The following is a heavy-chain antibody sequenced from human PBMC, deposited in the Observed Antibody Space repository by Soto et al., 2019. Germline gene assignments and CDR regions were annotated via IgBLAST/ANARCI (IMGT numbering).Heavy chain of an antibody. D-gene: IGHD2-2*03. CDR3: GSVGYCSSTNCLFYYYHYGMDV. J-gene: IGHJ6*02. CDR1: GGTFSSHA. Sequence: SVKVSCKASGGTFSSHAISWVRQAPGRGLEWMGGISPIFGTTNYAQNFRARVTITADESTSTAYMELSSLTSEDTAVYYCGSVGYCSSTNCLFYYYHYGMDVWGQGTTVTVSS. V-gene: IGHV1-69*13. CDR2: ISPIFGTT.